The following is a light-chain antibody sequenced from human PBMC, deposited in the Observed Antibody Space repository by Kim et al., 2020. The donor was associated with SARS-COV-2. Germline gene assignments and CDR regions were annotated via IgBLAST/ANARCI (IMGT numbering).Light chain of an antibody. V-gene: IGKV1-5*03. CDR1: QNINSW. CDR2: KAS. J-gene: IGKJ2*01. Sequence: LSASVGDRVTITCRASQNINSWLAWYQQKVGKAPTLLLYKASTLAIGVPSRFSGSGSGTEFSLTITSLQPDDSATYYCQQYDSLSAFGQGTKLEI. CDR3: QQYDSLSA.